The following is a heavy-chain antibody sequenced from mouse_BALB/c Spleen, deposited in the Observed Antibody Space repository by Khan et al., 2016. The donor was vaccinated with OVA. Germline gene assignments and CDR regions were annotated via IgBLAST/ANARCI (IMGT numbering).Heavy chain of an antibody. D-gene: IGHD2-3*01. J-gene: IGHJ3*01. Sequence: VQLQQSGAELVKPGASVKLSCTTSGFNIKDTYMHWVKQRPEQGLEWIGRIDPANGNTKYDPKFQGKATITADTSSNTAYLQRSSLTSEDTAVYYCTRWDGPFAYWGQGTLVTVSA. CDR2: IDPANGNT. V-gene: IGHV14-3*02. CDR3: TRWDGPFAY. CDR1: GFNIKDTY.